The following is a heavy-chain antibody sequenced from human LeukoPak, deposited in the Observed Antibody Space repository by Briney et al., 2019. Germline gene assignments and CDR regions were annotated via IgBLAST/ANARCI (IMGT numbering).Heavy chain of an antibody. Sequence: GGSLRLSCAASGFTFSSYAMSWVRQAPGKGLEWVSAISGSGGSTNYADSVKGRFTISRDNSKNTLYLQMNSLRAEDTAVYYCAKDRLRPQNYFDYWGQGTLVTVSS. CDR3: AKDRLRPQNYFDY. J-gene: IGHJ4*02. V-gene: IGHV3-23*01. CDR2: ISGSGGST. D-gene: IGHD3-16*01. CDR1: GFTFSSYA.